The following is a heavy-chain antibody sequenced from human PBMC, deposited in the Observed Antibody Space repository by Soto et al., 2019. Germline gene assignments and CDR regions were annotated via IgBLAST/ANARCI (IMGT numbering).Heavy chain of an antibody. J-gene: IGHJ4*02. CDR1: GFTFSSYA. CDR3: ARPRYSSAWSLFDC. D-gene: IGHD6-19*01. CDR2: ISGSGGST. V-gene: IGHV3-23*01. Sequence: GGSLRLSCAASGFTFSSYAMSWVRQAPGKGLEWVSAISGSGGSTYYADSVKGRFTISRDNSKNTLYLQVNSLRAEDTAIYYCARPRYSSAWSLFDCWGQGTLVTVSS.